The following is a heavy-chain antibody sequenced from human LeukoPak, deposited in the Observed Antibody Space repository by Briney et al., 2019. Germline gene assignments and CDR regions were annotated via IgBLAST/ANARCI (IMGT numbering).Heavy chain of an antibody. Sequence: PGGSLRLSCAASGFTFTSYNMNWVRQAPGKGLEWLSYISVSSSIMYYADSVKGRFTISRDNAKNSLYLQMNSLRAEDTAVYYCARGGRWGDYWGQGTLVTVSS. J-gene: IGHJ4*02. CDR1: GFTFTSYN. CDR3: ARGGRWGDY. D-gene: IGHD3-16*01. CDR2: ISVSSSIM. V-gene: IGHV3-48*01.